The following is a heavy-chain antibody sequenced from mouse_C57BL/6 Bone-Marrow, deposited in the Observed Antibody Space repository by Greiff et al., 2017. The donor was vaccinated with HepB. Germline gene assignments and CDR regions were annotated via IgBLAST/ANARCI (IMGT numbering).Heavy chain of an antibody. Sequence: EVKLMESGPELVKPGASVKISCKASGYSFTDYNMNWVKQSNGKSLEWIGVINPNYGTTSYNQKFEGKATLTVDQSSSTAYMQLNSLTSEDSAVYYCARGVLLRRELLAYWGQGTLVTVSA. CDR2: INPNYGTT. D-gene: IGHD1-1*01. J-gene: IGHJ3*01. V-gene: IGHV1-39*01. CDR1: GYSFTDYN. CDR3: ARGVLLRRELLAY.